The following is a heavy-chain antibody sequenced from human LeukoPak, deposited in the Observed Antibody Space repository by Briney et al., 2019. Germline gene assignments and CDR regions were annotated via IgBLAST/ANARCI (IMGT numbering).Heavy chain of an antibody. Sequence: PSETLSLTCTVSGGSISSGGYYWSWIRQPPGKGLEWIGYIYHSGSTYYNPSLKSRVTISVDRSKNQFSLKLSSVTAADTAVYYCARWASGVVVPAAIEDDAFDIWGQGTMVTVSS. D-gene: IGHD2-2*02. CDR3: ARWASGVVVPAAIEDDAFDI. V-gene: IGHV4-30-2*01. J-gene: IGHJ3*02. CDR2: IYHSGST. CDR1: GGSISSGGYY.